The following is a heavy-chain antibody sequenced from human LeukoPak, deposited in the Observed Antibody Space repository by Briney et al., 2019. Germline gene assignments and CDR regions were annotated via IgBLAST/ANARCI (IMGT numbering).Heavy chain of an antibody. CDR3: ARLCSGCSDDY. CDR2: IIPIFGTA. D-gene: IGHD3-10*02. CDR1: GCTFSIYA. V-gene: IGHV1-69*01. Sequence: GSSVKVSCKGSGCTFSIYAISLVWEGPGQGLELVGGIIPIFGTANYAQKFQGRVTITADESTSTAYMELSSLRSEDTAVYYCARLCSGCSDDYWGQGTLVTVSS. J-gene: IGHJ4*02.